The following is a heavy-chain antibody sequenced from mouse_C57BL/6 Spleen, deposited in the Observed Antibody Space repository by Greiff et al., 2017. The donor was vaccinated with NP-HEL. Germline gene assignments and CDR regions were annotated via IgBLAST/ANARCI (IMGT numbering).Heavy chain of an antibody. V-gene: IGHV1-15*01. CDR2: IDPETGGT. J-gene: IGHJ1*03. Sequence: QVQLQQSGAELVRPGASVTLSCKASGYTFTDYEMHWVKQTPVHGLEWIGAIDPETGGTAYNQKFKGKAILTADKSSSTAYMELRSLTSEDSAVYYCTREDYDYDEDWYFDVWGTGTTVTVSS. CDR3: TREDYDYDEDWYFDV. CDR1: GYTFTDYE. D-gene: IGHD2-4*01.